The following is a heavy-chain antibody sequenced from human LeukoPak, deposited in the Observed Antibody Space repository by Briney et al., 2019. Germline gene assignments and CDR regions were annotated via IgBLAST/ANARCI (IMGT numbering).Heavy chain of an antibody. Sequence: GGSLRLSCAASGFTVSNYYMSWVRQAPGKGLEWVSVIYISSRTYYADSVKGRFTISRDNSKNTLYLQMNSLRAEDTAVYYCARGLDRGDYWGQGTLVTVSS. CDR2: IYISSRT. CDR3: ARGLDRGDY. D-gene: IGHD3-10*01. CDR1: GFTVSNYY. V-gene: IGHV3-53*01. J-gene: IGHJ4*02.